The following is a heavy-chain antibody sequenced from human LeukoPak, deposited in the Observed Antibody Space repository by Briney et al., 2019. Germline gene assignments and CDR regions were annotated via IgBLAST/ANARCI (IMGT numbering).Heavy chain of an antibody. CDR1: VFTFSNYA. J-gene: IGHJ6*03. CDR3: AKAPYYYDSSGYYWDYYYYYMDV. V-gene: IGHV3-23*01. Sequence: PGGSLRLSCAGSVFTFSNYAMMWVRQAPGKGLEWVSAITGSGGNRFYAGSVKGRFTISRDNSKNTLYLQMNSLRAEDTAVYYCAKAPYYYDSSGYYWDYYYYYMDVWGKGTTVTVSS. D-gene: IGHD3-22*01. CDR2: ITGSGGNR.